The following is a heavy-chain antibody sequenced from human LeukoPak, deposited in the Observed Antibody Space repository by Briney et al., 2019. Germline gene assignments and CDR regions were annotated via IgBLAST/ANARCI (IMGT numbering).Heavy chain of an antibody. CDR2: IIPIFGTA. Sequence: ASVKVSCKASGGTFSSYAISWVRQAPGQGLEWMGGIIPIFGTANYAQKFQGRVTITADESTSTAYMELSSLRSEDTAVYYCARENRWRDCNGARYYFDYWGQGTLVTVSS. J-gene: IGHJ4*02. V-gene: IGHV1-69*13. CDR3: ARENRWRDCNGARYYFDY. CDR1: GGTFSSYA. D-gene: IGHD2-8*01.